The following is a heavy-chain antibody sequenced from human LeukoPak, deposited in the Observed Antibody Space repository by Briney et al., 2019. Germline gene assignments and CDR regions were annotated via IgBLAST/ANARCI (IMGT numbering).Heavy chain of an antibody. CDR3: ARMSLPKSKRWLQSPGWYFDY. J-gene: IGHJ4*02. Sequence: SVRVSCKASGATFTTYAIIWVRQAPGQGLEWMGGIIPIFGTANYAQKFQGRVTITADESTSTAYMELSSLRSEDTAVYYCARMSLPKSKRWLQSPGWYFDYWGQGTLVTVSS. CDR2: IIPIFGTA. CDR1: GATFTTYA. V-gene: IGHV1-69*13. D-gene: IGHD5-24*01.